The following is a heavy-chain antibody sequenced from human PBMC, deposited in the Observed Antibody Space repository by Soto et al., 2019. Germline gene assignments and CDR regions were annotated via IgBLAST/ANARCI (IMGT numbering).Heavy chain of an antibody. CDR2: IIPIFGTA. D-gene: IGHD3-22*01. CDR3: ARDAFYYDGPSGIYYFDY. V-gene: IGHV1-69*13. Sequence: SVKVSCKASGGTFSSYAISWVRQAPGQGFEWMGGIIPIFGTANYAQKFQGRLTITADEYTSSAYMELSSLTSDDTAVYYGARDAFYYDGPSGIYYFDYWGQGTPVTVSS. CDR1: GGTFSSYA. J-gene: IGHJ4*02.